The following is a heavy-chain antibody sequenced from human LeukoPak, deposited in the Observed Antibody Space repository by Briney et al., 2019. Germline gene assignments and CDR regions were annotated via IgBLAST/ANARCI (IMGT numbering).Heavy chain of an antibody. V-gene: IGHV3-7*01. CDR2: IKQDGSEK. CDR3: ARGYNSPWDRYFDY. CDR1: GFTFSSYW. D-gene: IGHD1-1*01. Sequence: GGSLRLSCAASGFTFSSYWMSWVRQAPGKGLEWVANIKQDGSEKFYVDSVKGRFTISRDNAKNLLNLQMNSLRAEDTAVYYCARGYNSPWDRYFDYWGQGTLVTVSS. J-gene: IGHJ4*02.